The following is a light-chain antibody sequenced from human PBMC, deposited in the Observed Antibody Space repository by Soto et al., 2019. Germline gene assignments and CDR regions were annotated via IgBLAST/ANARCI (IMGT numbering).Light chain of an antibody. Sequence: QSALTQPASVSGSPGQSITISCTGTSSDVGGFDYVSWYQQHPGKAPKLIIYEVSNRPSGVSNRFSGSKSGNTASLTISGLQAEDEADYSCSSYTSSSTLVLFGGGTKLTVL. CDR3: SSYTSSSTLVL. V-gene: IGLV2-14*03. CDR2: EVS. CDR1: SSDVGGFDY. J-gene: IGLJ2*01.